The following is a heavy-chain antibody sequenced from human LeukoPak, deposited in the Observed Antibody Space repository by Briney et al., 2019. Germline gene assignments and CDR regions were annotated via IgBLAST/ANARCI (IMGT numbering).Heavy chain of an antibody. CDR3: TLTTFGVVYYFDY. CDR2: ISYDGINQ. Sequence: GGSLRLSCATSGFTFSSYAMHWVRQAPGKGLEWVALISYDGINQYYADSVKGRFIISRDNSKNTLYLQLNSLRLEDTAVYYCTLTTFGVVYYFDYWGQGTLVTVPS. D-gene: IGHD1/OR15-1a*01. J-gene: IGHJ4*02. V-gene: IGHV3-30*04. CDR1: GFTFSSYA.